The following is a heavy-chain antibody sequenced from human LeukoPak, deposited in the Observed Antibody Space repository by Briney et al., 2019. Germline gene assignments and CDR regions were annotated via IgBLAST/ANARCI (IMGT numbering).Heavy chain of an antibody. J-gene: IGHJ4*02. D-gene: IGHD3-10*01. Sequence: PGGSLRLSCAASEFTFISYSLNWVRQAPGKGLEWVSSISSSSSYIYYADSVKGRFTISRDNAKNSLYLQMNSLRAEDTAVYYCARDSITMVRGVGYWGQGTLVTVSS. CDR2: ISSSSSYI. CDR3: ARDSITMVRGVGY. V-gene: IGHV3-21*01. CDR1: EFTFISYS.